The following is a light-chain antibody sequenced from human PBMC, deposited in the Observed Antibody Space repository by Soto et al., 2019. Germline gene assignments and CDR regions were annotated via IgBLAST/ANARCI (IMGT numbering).Light chain of an antibody. CDR2: DDN. J-gene: IGLJ1*01. Sequence: QSVLTQPHSVSGSPGQSVTISCTGTNSDVGRYNSVSWYQQLPGKAPQLIIYDDNKRPSGIPDRFSGSKSGTSATLGITGFQTGDEADYYCGSWDSSLSAYVFGTGTKVTV. CDR3: GSWDSSLSAYV. V-gene: IGLV1-51*01. CDR1: NSDVGRYNS.